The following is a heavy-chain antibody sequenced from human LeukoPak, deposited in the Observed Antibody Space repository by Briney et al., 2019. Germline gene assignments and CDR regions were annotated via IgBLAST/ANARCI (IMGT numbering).Heavy chain of an antibody. V-gene: IGHV1-2*02. J-gene: IGHJ6*02. Sequence: ASVKVSCTASGYTFTGYYMHWVRQAPGQGLEWMGWINPNSGGRNYAQTCQGRVTMTRDTSISTAYTELSRLRSDDTAVNYCARAHDCSSTSCYKGVGYYYYGMDVWGQGTTVTVS. CDR3: ARAHDCSSTSCYKGVGYYYYGMDV. D-gene: IGHD2-2*02. CDR2: INPNSGGR. CDR1: GYTFTGYY.